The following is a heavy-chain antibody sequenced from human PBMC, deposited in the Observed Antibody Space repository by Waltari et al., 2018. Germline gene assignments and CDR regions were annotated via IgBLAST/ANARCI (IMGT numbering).Heavy chain of an antibody. CDR1: GFTFRTYF. CDR3: ATGDSHAFDM. D-gene: IGHD4-17*01. J-gene: IGHJ3*02. V-gene: IGHV3-74*01. Sequence: VQLVESGGGLVQFGGSLRLSCPAAGFTFRTYFMHWVRKTPGKGLVWFSRINGYGTSTTYADSVKGRFTTSRDNARNTLHLQMNSLRVEDTAVYYCATGDSHAFDMWGQGTLVIVSS. CDR2: INGYGTST.